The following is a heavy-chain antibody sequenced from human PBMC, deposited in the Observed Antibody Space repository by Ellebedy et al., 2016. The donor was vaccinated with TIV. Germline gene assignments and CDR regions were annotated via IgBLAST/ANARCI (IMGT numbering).Heavy chain of an antibody. CDR1: GNSITSANFF. CDR2: FYHAGTT. D-gene: IGHD2-15*01. CDR3: ARSRHYCSGGTCYPNWFDP. J-gene: IGHJ5*02. Sequence: MPSETLSLTCTVSGNSITSANFFWGWIRQPPGKGLEWIGSFYHAGTTHYNPSRKSRATISEEPSKNQFSLRLTSVTAADTAVYYCARSRHYCSGGTCYPNWFDPWGQGTLVTVSS. V-gene: IGHV4-39*01.